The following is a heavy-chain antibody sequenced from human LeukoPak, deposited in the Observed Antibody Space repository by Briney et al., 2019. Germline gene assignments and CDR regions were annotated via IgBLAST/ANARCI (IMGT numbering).Heavy chain of an antibody. J-gene: IGHJ6*02. CDR2: ISGDGGST. CDR3: AKGLTVRAYYYGMDV. CDR1: GFTFDDYA. V-gene: IGHV3-43*02. D-gene: IGHD1-14*01. Sequence: PGGSLRLSCAASGFTFDDYAMHWVRQVPGKGLEWVSLISGDGGSTYYTDSVKGRFTISRDNSRNSLYLQMNSLRTEDTALYYCAKGLTVRAYYYGMDVWGQGTTVTVSS.